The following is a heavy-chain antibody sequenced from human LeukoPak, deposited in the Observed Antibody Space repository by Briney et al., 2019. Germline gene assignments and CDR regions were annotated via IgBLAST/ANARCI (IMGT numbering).Heavy chain of an antibody. D-gene: IGHD3-10*01. Sequence: SETLSLTCAVYGGSFSGYYWSWIRQPPGKGLEWSGEINHSGSTNYNPSLKSRVTISVDTSKNQFSLKLSSVTAADTAVYYCARSIRPYYYGSGTPSWFDPWGQGTLVTVSS. J-gene: IGHJ5*02. CDR2: INHSGST. CDR1: GGSFSGYY. V-gene: IGHV4-34*01. CDR3: ARSIRPYYYGSGTPSWFDP.